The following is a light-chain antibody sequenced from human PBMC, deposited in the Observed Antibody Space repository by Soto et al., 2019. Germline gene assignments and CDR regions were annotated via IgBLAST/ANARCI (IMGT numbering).Light chain of an antibody. CDR1: QSISNR. CDR3: QQYDTYSRT. CDR2: GDS. J-gene: IGKJ1*01. Sequence: ILMTQSPSTLSASVGDKVTITCRASQSISNRLAWYQQKTGRAPKLLMHGDSTLESGVPYRFGGDGSGTDLTLTISDLQPDDFATYYCQQYDTYSRTXGQGTKVDIK. V-gene: IGKV1-5*01.